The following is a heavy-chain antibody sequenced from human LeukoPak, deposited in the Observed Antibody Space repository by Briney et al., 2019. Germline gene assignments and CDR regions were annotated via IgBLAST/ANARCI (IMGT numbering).Heavy chain of an antibody. CDR2: INPSGGST. J-gene: IGHJ4*02. CDR3: ARDFYMVRGVIKPPPGY. CDR1: GYTFTSYH. Sequence: ASVKVSCKASGYTFTSYHMHWVRQAPGQGLEWMGIINPSGGSTSYAQKFQGRVTMTRDTSTSTVYMELSSLRSEDTAVYYCARDFYMVRGVIKPPPGYWGQGTLVTVSS. D-gene: IGHD3-10*01. V-gene: IGHV1-46*01.